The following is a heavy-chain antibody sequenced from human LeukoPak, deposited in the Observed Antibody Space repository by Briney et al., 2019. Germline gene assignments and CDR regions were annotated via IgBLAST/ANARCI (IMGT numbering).Heavy chain of an antibody. Sequence: GRSLRLSCAASGFTFSSYGMHWVRQAPGKGLEWVAFIRYDGTNKYYADSVKGRFTISRDNSKNTLFLQMNSLKTEDTAMYYCAKGSTSFDYWGQGTLVTVSS. CDR2: IRYDGTNK. CDR3: AKGSTSFDY. V-gene: IGHV3-30*02. J-gene: IGHJ4*02. D-gene: IGHD2-2*01. CDR1: GFTFSSYG.